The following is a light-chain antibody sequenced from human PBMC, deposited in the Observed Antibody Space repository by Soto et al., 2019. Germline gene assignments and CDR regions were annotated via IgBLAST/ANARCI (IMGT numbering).Light chain of an antibody. CDR1: QSISSW. CDR2: KAS. J-gene: IGKJ1*01. V-gene: IGKV1-5*03. Sequence: DHKMTQSPSTLSGSVGDRVTITCVVSQSISSWLSWYQQKSGKAPKLLIYKASSLESGVPSRFSGSGSGTEFTLTISTLHPDDFATYYCQPFYSYSPSTFCQGT. CDR3: QPFYSYSPST.